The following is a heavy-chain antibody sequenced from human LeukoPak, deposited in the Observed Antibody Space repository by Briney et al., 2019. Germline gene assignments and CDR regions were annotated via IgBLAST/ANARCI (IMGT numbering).Heavy chain of an antibody. J-gene: IGHJ5*02. CDR2: IYYSGST. Sequence: SETLSLTCTVSGGSISSSGYYWGWIRQPPGKGLEWIASIYYSGSTYYNPSLKSRVTISVDTSKNQLSLKLSSLIAADTSVYYCARHEYSGSYYGLSWFDPWGQGTLVTVSS. D-gene: IGHD1-26*01. CDR1: GGSISSSGYY. V-gene: IGHV4-39*01. CDR3: ARHEYSGSYYGLSWFDP.